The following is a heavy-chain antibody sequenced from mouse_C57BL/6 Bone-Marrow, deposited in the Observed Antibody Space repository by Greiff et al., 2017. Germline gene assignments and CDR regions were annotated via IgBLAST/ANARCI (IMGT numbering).Heavy chain of an antibody. Sequence: EVKLQESGGDLVKPGGSLKLSCAASGFTFSSYGMSWVRQTPDKRLEWVATISSGGSYTYYPDSVKGRFTISRDNAKNTLYLQMSSLKSEDTAMYYCARRGRVDYWGQGTTLTVSS. J-gene: IGHJ2*01. V-gene: IGHV5-6*02. CDR1: GFTFSSYG. CDR2: ISSGGSYT. D-gene: IGHD3-3*01. CDR3: ARRGRVDY.